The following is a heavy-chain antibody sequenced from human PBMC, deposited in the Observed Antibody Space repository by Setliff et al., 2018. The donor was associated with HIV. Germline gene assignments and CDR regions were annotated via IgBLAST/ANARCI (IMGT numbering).Heavy chain of an antibody. J-gene: IGHJ5*02. CDR1: GGSISNYY. Sequence: SETLSLTCTVSGGSISNYYWSWIRQPPGKGLEWIGYIYYSGSTNYNPSLKSRVTILVDTSKNQFSLKLKSVTAADTAVYYCARRGSSWYSHWFDPWGQGTLVTVSS. D-gene: IGHD6-13*01. CDR3: ARRGSSWYSHWFDP. CDR2: IYYSGST. V-gene: IGHV4-59*12.